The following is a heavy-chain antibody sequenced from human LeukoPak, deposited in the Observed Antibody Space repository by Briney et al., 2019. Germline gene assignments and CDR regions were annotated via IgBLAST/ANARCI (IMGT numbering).Heavy chain of an antibody. CDR1: GFTFSSYG. CDR3: AKDRRPYFDY. CDR2: ISYDGSNK. D-gene: IGHD6-6*01. Sequence: GGSLRLSCAASGFTFSSYGMHWVRQAPGKGLEWVAVISYDGSNKYYADSVKGRFTISRDNSKNTLYLQMNSLRAEDTAVYYCAKDRRPYFDYWGQGTLVTVSS. J-gene: IGHJ4*02. V-gene: IGHV3-30*18.